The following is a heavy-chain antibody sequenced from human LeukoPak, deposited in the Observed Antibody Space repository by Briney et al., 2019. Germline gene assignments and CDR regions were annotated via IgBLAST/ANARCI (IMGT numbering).Heavy chain of an antibody. J-gene: IGHJ4*02. Sequence: ASVKVSCKASGYTFTSCDIIWVRQAPGQGLEWMGWMNPKSTNTFYAQKFQGQVTMTSDTSINTAYLELSGLRSEDTAVYYCTRGWSNMAKVGLDHWGQGTLVTVSS. CDR1: GYTFTSCD. CDR2: MNPKSTNT. CDR3: TRGWSNMAKVGLDH. V-gene: IGHV1-8*01. D-gene: IGHD5-24*01.